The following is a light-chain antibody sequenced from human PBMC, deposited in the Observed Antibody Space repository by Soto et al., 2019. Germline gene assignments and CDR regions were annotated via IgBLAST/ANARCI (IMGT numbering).Light chain of an antibody. V-gene: IGKV1-5*03. CDR1: QSISSW. CDR2: KAS. J-gene: IGKJ2*01. Sequence: DIQMTQSPSTLSASVGDRVTITCRASQSISSWLAWYQQKPGKAPKLLIYKASSLESGVPSRFXGSGSGTXXXXXXXXXQPDDFATYYCQQYNSYSYTFGQGTKLEIK. CDR3: QQYNSYSYT.